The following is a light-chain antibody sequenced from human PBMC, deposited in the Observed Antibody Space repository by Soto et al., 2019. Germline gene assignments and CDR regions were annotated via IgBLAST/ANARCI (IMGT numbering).Light chain of an antibody. Sequence: DIQMTQSPSTLSGSVGDRVTITCRASQSIGRWLAWYQQKPGNAPKLLIYAASSLQSGVPSRFSGSGSGTDFTLTISSLQRDDFAIYYCQQYNPYSRTFGQGTKVDIK. CDR1: QSIGRW. V-gene: IGKV1-5*01. J-gene: IGKJ1*01. CDR2: AAS. CDR3: QQYNPYSRT.